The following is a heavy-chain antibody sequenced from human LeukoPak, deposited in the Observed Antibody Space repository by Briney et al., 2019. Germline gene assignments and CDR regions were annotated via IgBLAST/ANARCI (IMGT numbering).Heavy chain of an antibody. CDR3: ARVGVVYGMDV. J-gene: IGHJ6*02. V-gene: IGHV4-59*01. CDR1: DGSISSDY. CDR2: MFYTGST. Sequence: SETLSLTCSVSDGSISSDYWAWIRQPPGKGLDWIGYMFYTGSTNYNPSLKSRVTISLATSKNQFSLKLSSVTAADTAVYYCARVGVVYGMDVWGRGTTVTVSS.